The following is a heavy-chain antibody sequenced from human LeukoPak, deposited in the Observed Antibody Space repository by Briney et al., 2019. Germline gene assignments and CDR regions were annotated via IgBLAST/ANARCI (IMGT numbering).Heavy chain of an antibody. CDR2: ISSSSSYI. Sequence: KPGGSLRLSRAASGFTFSSYSMNWVRQAPGKGLEWVSSISSSSSYIYYADSVKGRFTISRDNAKNSLYLQMNSLRAEDTAVYYCARVQYYYGSGSYSADYWGQGTLVTVSS. CDR1: GFTFSSYS. V-gene: IGHV3-21*01. D-gene: IGHD3-10*01. CDR3: ARVQYYYGSGSYSADY. J-gene: IGHJ4*02.